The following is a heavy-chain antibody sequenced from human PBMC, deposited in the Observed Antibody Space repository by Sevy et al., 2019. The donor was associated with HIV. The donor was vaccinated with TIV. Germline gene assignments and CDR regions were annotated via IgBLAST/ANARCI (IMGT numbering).Heavy chain of an antibody. CDR2: ISAYNGNT. J-gene: IGHJ6*02. CDR3: ARLLYYYDSANAPYYYYGMDV. Sequence: ASVKVSCKASGYTFTSYGISWVRQAPGQGLEWMGWISAYNGNTNYAQKLQGRVTMTTETSTSTAYMELRSLRSDDTAVYYCARLLYYYDSANAPYYYYGMDVWGQGTTVTVSS. CDR1: GYTFTSYG. D-gene: IGHD3-22*01. V-gene: IGHV1-18*01.